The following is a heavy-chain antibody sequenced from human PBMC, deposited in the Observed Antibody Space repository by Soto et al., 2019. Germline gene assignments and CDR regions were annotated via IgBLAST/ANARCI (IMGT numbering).Heavy chain of an antibody. J-gene: IGHJ3*02. CDR2: ISTYNGNT. CDR1: GYTFSNYD. D-gene: IGHD2-15*01. Sequence: GXSVKVSFKASGYTFSNYDISLVRHTPGQGLEWMGWISTYNGNTDYAQKFQGRLTMTTDTSTSTAFMELRSLRSDDTAVYYCARYCSGGTCYYAFDIWGQGTMVTVSS. V-gene: IGHV1-18*01. CDR3: ARYCSGGTCYYAFDI.